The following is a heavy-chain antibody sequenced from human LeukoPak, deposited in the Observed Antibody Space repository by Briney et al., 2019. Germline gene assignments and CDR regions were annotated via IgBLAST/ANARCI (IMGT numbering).Heavy chain of an antibody. Sequence: EASVKVSFKASGYTFTSYAMHWVRQAPGQRLEWMGWINAGNGNTKYSQKFQGRVTITRDTSASTAYMELSSLRSEDTAVYYCATHNFYGDYARDYWGQGTLVTVSS. CDR3: ATHNFYGDYARDY. J-gene: IGHJ4*02. D-gene: IGHD4-17*01. CDR2: INAGNGNT. CDR1: GYTFTSYA. V-gene: IGHV1-3*01.